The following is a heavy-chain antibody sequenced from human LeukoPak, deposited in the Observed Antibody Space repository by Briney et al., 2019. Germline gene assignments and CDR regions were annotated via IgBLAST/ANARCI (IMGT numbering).Heavy chain of an antibody. D-gene: IGHD3-9*01. J-gene: IGHJ4*02. CDR1: GDSVSSNSAA. Sequence: SQTLSLTCALSGDSVSSNSAAWNWIRQSPSRGLEWLGRTYYRSKWYNDYAVSVKSRITINPDTSKNQFSLQLNSVTPEDTAVYYCARVGSYYDILTGYYNVAGYFDYWGRGTLVTVSS. V-gene: IGHV6-1*01. CDR3: ARVGSYYDILTGYYNVAGYFDY. CDR2: TYYRSKWYN.